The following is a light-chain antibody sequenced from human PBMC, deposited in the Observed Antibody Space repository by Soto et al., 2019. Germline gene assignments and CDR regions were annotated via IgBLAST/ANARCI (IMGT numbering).Light chain of an antibody. J-gene: IGLJ2*01. CDR1: SSNIGNNY. V-gene: IGLV1-51*01. Sequence: HSELTQAPSGSGVPGQKGSISCSRSSSNIGNNYVSWYQQLPGTAPKLLIYDNNKRPSGIPDRFSGSKSGTSATLGITGLQTGDEADYYCGTWDSSLSAVVFGGGTKVTV. CDR3: GTWDSSLSAVV. CDR2: DNN.